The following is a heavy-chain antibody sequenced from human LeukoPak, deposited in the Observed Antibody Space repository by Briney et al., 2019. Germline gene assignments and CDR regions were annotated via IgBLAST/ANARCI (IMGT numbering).Heavy chain of an antibody. CDR3: ARFKVGTNTTQKNAFDI. CDR2: ISFDATKE. Sequence: GGSLRLSCAASGFNFSNYAMHWVRKAPGKGLEWIAVISFDATKEYFGKSVKGRFTISRDNSKATLYLQMHRLRIEDTALYFCARFKVGTNTTQKNAFDIWGRGTVVAVSS. J-gene: IGHJ3*02. CDR1: GFNFSNYA. V-gene: IGHV3-30*01. D-gene: IGHD1-1*01.